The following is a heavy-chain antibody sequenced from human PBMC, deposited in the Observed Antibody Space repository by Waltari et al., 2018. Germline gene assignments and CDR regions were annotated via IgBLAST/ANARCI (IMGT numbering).Heavy chain of an antibody. Sequence: VESGGGVIRPGGSLRLSCEASGFTFDYYGMSWVRQGPGKGLEWIAGINWKGDKVAYGDAVRGRFIISRDNAKNLLYLQMNTVGLDDTALYYCARGGDSSWPRWGQGTLVTVSA. V-gene: IGHV3-20*04. CDR3: ARGGDSSWPR. CDR1: GFTFDYYG. D-gene: IGHD3-22*01. J-gene: IGHJ4*02. CDR2: INWKGDKV.